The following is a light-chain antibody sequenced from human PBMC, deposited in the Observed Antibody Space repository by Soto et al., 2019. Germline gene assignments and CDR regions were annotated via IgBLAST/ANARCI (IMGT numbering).Light chain of an antibody. CDR1: QGISSY. J-gene: IGKJ5*01. CDR3: QQYNNWPLT. Sequence: IRIPQSASCLSASVGDGLPSICRASQGISSYLAWYQQKPGKAPKLLIYAASTLQSGVPSRFSGSGSGTDFTLTISCLQSEDFAVYYCQQYNNWPLTFGQGTRLEI. V-gene: IGKV1-8*01. CDR2: AAS.